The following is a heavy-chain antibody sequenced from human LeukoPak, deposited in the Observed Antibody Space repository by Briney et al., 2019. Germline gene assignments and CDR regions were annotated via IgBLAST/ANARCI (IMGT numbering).Heavy chain of an antibody. CDR2: TYFRSKWYN. J-gene: IGHJ6*02. Sequence: SQTLSLTCAISGDSVSSNSAAWNWIRQSPSRGLEWLGRTYFRSKWYNDYAVSVKSRITINPDTSKNQFSLQLNSVTPEDTAVYYCARHPFTYYYDSSGYYNYYYGMDVWGQGTTVTVSS. CDR1: GDSVSSNSAA. CDR3: ARHPFTYYYDSSGYYNYYYGMDV. V-gene: IGHV6-1*01. D-gene: IGHD3-22*01.